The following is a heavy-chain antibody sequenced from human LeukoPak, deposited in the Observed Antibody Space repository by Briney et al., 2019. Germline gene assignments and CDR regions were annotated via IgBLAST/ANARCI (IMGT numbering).Heavy chain of an antibody. CDR3: ARGGNTAMVVFCDY. V-gene: IGHV3-20*04. CDR2: INWNGDST. J-gene: IGHJ4*02. CDR1: GFTFDDYG. Sequence: GGSLRLSCAASGFTFDDYGMSWVRQAPGKGLEWVSGINWNGDSTGYADSVEGRFTISRDNAKSSLYLQMYSLRAEDTAFYYCARGGNTAMVVFCDYWGQGTLVTVSS. D-gene: IGHD5-18*01.